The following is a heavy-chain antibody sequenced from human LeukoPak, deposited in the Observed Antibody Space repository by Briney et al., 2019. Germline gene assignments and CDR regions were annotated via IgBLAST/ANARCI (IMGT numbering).Heavy chain of an antibody. CDR1: GFTFSYND. V-gene: IGHV3-30*18. CDR3: AKGRDYYYYGMDV. Sequence: GGSLTLSCAASGFTFSYNDMHWVPQAPGKGLEGLAVISSDGSNKYYADSVKGRFTISRDNYKNTLYLQMNSLRVEDTAVYYCAKGRDYYYYGMDVWGQGTTVTVSS. CDR2: ISSDGSNK. J-gene: IGHJ6*02.